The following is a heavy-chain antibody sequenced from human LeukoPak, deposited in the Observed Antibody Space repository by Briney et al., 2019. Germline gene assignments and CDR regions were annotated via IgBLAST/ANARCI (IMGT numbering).Heavy chain of an antibody. J-gene: IGHJ4*02. CDR2: IYHSGST. CDR1: GYSINSGFY. CDR3: ARGRPYFDY. V-gene: IGHV4-38-2*02. Sequence: PSETLSLTCTVSGYSINSGFYWGWIRQPPGKGLEWIGSIYHSGSTYYNPSLKSRVTISLDTSKNQFSLKLSSVTAADTAVYYCARGRPYFDYWGQGTLVTVSS.